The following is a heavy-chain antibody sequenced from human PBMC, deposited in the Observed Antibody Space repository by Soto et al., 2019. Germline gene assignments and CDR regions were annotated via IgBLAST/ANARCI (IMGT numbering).Heavy chain of an antibody. CDR2: ISAHNGNT. CDR3: GRDMAAGMIDY. CDR1: GYTFTSYG. J-gene: IGHJ4*02. D-gene: IGHD6-13*01. Sequence: ASVKVSCKAFGYTFTSYGISWVRQAPGQGLEWMGWISAHNGNTKYAQKVQGRVTMTTDTSTSTAYMELRSLRSDDTAVYYCGRDMAAGMIDYWGQGTLVTVS. V-gene: IGHV1-18*01.